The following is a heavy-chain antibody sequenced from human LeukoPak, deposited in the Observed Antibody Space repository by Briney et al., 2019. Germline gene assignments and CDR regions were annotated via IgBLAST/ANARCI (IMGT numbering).Heavy chain of an antibody. D-gene: IGHD5-24*01. J-gene: IGHJ4*02. CDR1: GGSISSNSNY. CDR3: ARQGRDGYNFDY. CDR2: IYYDRRT. V-gene: IGHV4-39*07. Sequence: PSETLSLTCTVSGGSISSNSNYWAWIRQPTGKGLEWIGSIYYDRRTYYSPSLKSRVTISVDTSKNQFSLKLRSVTAADTAVYCCARQGRDGYNFDYWGQGTLVTVSS.